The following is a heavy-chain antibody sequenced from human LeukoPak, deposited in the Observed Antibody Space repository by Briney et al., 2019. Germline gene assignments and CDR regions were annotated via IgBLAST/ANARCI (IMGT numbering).Heavy chain of an antibody. V-gene: IGHV1-8*01. CDR1: GYTFTSYD. J-gene: IGHJ4*02. D-gene: IGHD2-15*01. Sequence: GASVKVSCKSSGYTFTSYDINWVRQATGQGREWRGWVNPNSGHTGYAQKFQGRVTMTRHTSIGTAYMELSSLRSEDTAVHYCARGAPGSYCSGGSCPYFDYWGQGTLVSVSS. CDR2: VNPNSGHT. CDR3: ARGAPGSYCSGGSCPYFDY.